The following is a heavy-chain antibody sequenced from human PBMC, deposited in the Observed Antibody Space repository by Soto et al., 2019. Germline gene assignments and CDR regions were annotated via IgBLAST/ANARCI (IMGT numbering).Heavy chain of an antibody. CDR1: GGSISSGGYY. J-gene: IGHJ5*02. V-gene: IGHV4-31*03. CDR2: TSYSGAT. CDR3: ARVQPYDYGANTGWLDP. D-gene: IGHD4-17*01. Sequence: QVQLQESGPGLVNPSQTLSLPCTVSGGSISSGGYYWSWIRQHPGKGLEWIGYTSYSGATYYNPSLKSRTIISVDTSKNQFSLTLPSLTAADTAGYYCARVQPYDYGANTGWLDPWGQGTLVTVSS.